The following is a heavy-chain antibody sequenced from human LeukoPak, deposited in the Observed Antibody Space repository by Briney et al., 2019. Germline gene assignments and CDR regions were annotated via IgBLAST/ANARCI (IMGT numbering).Heavy chain of an antibody. CDR1: GYTFTGYY. V-gene: IGHV1-2*02. Sequence: ASVKVSCKASGYTFTGYYMHWVRQAPGQGMEGMGWINPNSGGTNYAQKFQGRVTMTRDTSISTAYMELSRLRSDDTAVYYCARGLNDFWSGYYTTDYWGQGTLVTVSS. J-gene: IGHJ4*02. CDR3: ARGLNDFWSGYYTTDY. D-gene: IGHD3-3*01. CDR2: INPNSGGT.